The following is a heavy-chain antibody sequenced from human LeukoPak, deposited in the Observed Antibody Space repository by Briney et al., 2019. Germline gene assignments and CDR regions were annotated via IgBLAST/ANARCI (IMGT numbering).Heavy chain of an antibody. Sequence: GGSLRLSCAASGFTFSSYAMTWVRQAPGKGLEWVSSIRGSGSGTDYADSVKGRFTISRDNSKNTLYLQMNSLRAEDTAVYYCARVKRNFDYWGQGTLVTVSS. CDR2: IRGSGSGT. V-gene: IGHV3-23*01. J-gene: IGHJ4*02. CDR3: ARVKRNFDY. CDR1: GFTFSSYA. D-gene: IGHD5-24*01.